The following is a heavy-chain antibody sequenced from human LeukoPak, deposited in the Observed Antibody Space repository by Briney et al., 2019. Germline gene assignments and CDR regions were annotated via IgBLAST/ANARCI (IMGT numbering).Heavy chain of an antibody. CDR3: ARERWGYTDY. CDR2: IWYDGSNK. V-gene: IGHV3-33*01. J-gene: IGHJ4*02. D-gene: IGHD6-13*01. Sequence: GGSLRLSCAASGFTFSSYGMHWVRQAPGKGLEWVAVIWYDGSNKYYADSVKGRFTISRDNSKNTLHLQMNSLRVGDTAVYYCARERWGYTDYWGQGTLATVSS. CDR1: GFTFSSYG.